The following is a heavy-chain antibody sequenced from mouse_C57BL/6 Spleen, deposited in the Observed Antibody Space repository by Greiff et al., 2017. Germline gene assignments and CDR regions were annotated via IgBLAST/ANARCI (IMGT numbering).Heavy chain of an antibody. D-gene: IGHD2-5*01. CDR2: ISDGGSYT. CDR3: ARDESNSDLDY. CDR1: GFTFSSYA. J-gene: IGHJ2*01. Sequence: EVKLVESGGGLVKPGGSLKLSCAASGFTFSSYAMSWVRQTPEKRLEWVATISDGGSYTYYPDNVKGRFTISRDNAKNNLYLQMSHLKSEDTAMYYCARDESNSDLDYWGQGTTLTVSS. V-gene: IGHV5-4*01.